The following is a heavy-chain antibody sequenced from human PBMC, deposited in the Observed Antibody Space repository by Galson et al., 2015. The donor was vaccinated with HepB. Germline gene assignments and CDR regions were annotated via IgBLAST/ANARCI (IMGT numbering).Heavy chain of an antibody. Sequence: SLRLSCAASGFTFSSYAMSWVRQAPGKGLEWVSAISGSGGSTYYADSVKGRFTISRDNSKNTLYLQMNSLRAEDTAVYYCAKVRRGSGCYECLDYWGQGTLVTVSS. V-gene: IGHV3-23*01. D-gene: IGHD6-19*01. CDR3: AKVRRGSGCYECLDY. CDR1: GFTFSSYA. J-gene: IGHJ4*02. CDR2: ISGSGGST.